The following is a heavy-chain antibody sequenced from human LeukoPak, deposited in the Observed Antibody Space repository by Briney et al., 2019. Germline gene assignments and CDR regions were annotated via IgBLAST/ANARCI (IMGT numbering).Heavy chain of an antibody. CDR3: AEGHPGSYDAFDI. D-gene: IGHD1-26*01. Sequence: GRSLRLSCAASGFTFSSYAMHWVRQAPGKGLEWVAVISYDGSNKYYADSVKGRFTISRDNSKNTLYLQMNSLRAEDTAVYYCAEGHPGSYDAFDIWGQGTMVTVSS. CDR2: ISYDGSNK. J-gene: IGHJ3*02. CDR1: GFTFSSYA. V-gene: IGHV3-30-3*02.